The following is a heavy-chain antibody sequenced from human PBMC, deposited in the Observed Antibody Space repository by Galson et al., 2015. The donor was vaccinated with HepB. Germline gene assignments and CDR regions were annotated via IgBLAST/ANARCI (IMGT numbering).Heavy chain of an antibody. CDR3: ATYYYDSSGPRYDAFDI. D-gene: IGHD3-22*01. CDR1: GGSISSYY. Sequence: SETLSLTCTVSGGSISSYYWSWIRQPPGKGLEWIGYIYYSGSTNYNPSLKSRVTISVDTSKNQFSLKLSSVTAADTAVYYCATYYYDSSGPRYDAFDIWGQGTMVTVSS. J-gene: IGHJ3*02. V-gene: IGHV4-59*08. CDR2: IYYSGST.